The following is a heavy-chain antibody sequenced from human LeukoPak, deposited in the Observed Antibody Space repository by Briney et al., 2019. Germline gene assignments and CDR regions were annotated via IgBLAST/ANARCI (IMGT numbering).Heavy chain of an antibody. CDR1: GFTFSDYY. CDR2: ISSSGSTI. Sequence: GGSLRLSCAASGFTFSDYYMSWIRQAPGKGLEWVSYISSSGSTIYYADSVKGRFTISRDNAKNSLYLQMNSLRAEDTAVYYCARDRGVGATHYYYMDVWGKGTTVTVSS. J-gene: IGHJ6*03. V-gene: IGHV3-11*04. D-gene: IGHD1-26*01. CDR3: ARDRGVGATHYYYMDV.